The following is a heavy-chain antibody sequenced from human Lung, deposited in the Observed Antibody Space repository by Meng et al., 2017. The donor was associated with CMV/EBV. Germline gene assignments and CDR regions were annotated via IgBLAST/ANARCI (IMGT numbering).Heavy chain of an antibody. CDR2: ISYTGNTI. D-gene: IGHD4-17*01. J-gene: IGHJ4*02. CDR3: ARDAYGVIDSYYFDY. V-gene: IGHV3-48*03. CDR1: GFTFSGYE. Sequence: GESXKISXAASGFTFSGYEMNWVRQAPGKGLEWVSYISYTGNTISYADSVKGRFTISRDNAKNSLFLQMNSLRAEDTAIYYCARDAYGVIDSYYFDYWGQGXLVTVSS.